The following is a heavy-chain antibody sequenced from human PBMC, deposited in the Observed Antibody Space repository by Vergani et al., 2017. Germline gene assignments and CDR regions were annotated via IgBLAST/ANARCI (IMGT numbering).Heavy chain of an antibody. V-gene: IGHV3-30*02. J-gene: IGHJ5*02. Sequence: VQLVESGGGLVQPGGSLRLSCAASGFTVSSNYMSWVRQAPGKGLEWVAFIRYDVSNKYYADSVKGRFTIARDNSKNTLYLQMNSLRAEDTAVYYWAKEPRAGYDMLTSHPGGNRFDPWGQGTLVTVSS. CDR1: GFTVSSNY. CDR2: IRYDVSNK. D-gene: IGHD3-9*01. CDR3: AKEPRAGYDMLTSHPGGNRFDP.